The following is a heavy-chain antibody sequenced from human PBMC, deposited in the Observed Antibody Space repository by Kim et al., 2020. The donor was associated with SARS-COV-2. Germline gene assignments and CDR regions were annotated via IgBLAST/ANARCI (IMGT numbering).Heavy chain of an antibody. CDR1: GFTFTGYA. V-gene: IGHV3-23*01. J-gene: IGHJ4*02. CDR3: MKGGWGWIWDH. D-gene: IGHD2-2*03. Sequence: GGSLRLSCTTSGFTFTGYAMSWVRQAPGKGLEWVSSIDGSDGTTYYVDSVKVRFTISRDNSKNTLYLQMNSLRADDTAVYYCMKGGWGWIWDHWGQVTRV. CDR2: IDGSDGTT.